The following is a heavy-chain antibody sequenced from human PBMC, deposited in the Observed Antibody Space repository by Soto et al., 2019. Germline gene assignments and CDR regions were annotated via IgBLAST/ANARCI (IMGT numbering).Heavy chain of an antibody. CDR3: AVSSSWFSYFDY. CDR2: ISYDGSNK. CDR1: GFTFSSYG. Sequence: QVQLVESGGGVVQPGRSLRLSCAASGFTFSSYGMHWVRQAPGKGLEWVAVISYDGSNKYYADSVKGRFTISRDNSKNTLYLQMNSLRAEDTAVYYCAVSSSWFSYFDYWGQGTLVTVSS. J-gene: IGHJ4*02. V-gene: IGHV3-30*03. D-gene: IGHD6-13*01.